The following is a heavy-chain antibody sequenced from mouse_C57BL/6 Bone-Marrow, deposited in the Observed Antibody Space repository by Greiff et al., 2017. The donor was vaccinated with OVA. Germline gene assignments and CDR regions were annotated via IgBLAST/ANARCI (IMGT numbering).Heavy chain of an antibody. J-gene: IGHJ4*01. D-gene: IGHD1-1*01. CDR3: AKGLRYYGMDY. CDR2: INPSNGGT. Sequence: QVHVKQPGTELVKPGASVKLSCKASGYTFTSYWMHWVKQRPGQGLEWIGNINPSNGGTNYNEKFKSKATLTVDKSSSTAYMQLSSLTSEDSAVYYCAKGLRYYGMDYWGQGTSVTVSS. V-gene: IGHV1-53*01. CDR1: GYTFTSYW.